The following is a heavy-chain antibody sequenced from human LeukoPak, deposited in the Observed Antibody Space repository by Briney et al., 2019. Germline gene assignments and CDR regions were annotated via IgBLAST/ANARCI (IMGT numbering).Heavy chain of an antibody. J-gene: IGHJ4*02. CDR2: ISSSGSTI. V-gene: IGHV3-48*03. CDR3: ARTGYYYDSSEVY. CDR1: GFTFSSYE. Sequence: GGSLRLSCAASGFTFSSYEMNWVRQAPGKGLEWVSYISSSGSTIYYADSVKGRFTISRDNAKNSLYLQMNSLRAEDTAVYYCARTGYYYDSSEVYWGQGTLVTVSS. D-gene: IGHD3-22*01.